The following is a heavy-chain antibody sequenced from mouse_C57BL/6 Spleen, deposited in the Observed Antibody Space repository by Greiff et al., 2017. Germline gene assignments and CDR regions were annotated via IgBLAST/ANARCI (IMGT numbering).Heavy chain of an antibody. CDR3: TRATAQATMDY. J-gene: IGHJ4*01. CDR1: GFTFSSYA. V-gene: IGHV5-9-1*02. Sequence: EVKLVESGDGLVKPGGSLKLSCAASGFTFSSYAMSWVRQTPEKRLEWVAYISSGGDYIYYADSVKGRYTLSRDNARNTLYLQMSSLTSEDTAMYDCTRATAQATMDYWGQGTSVTVSS. CDR2: ISSGGDYI. D-gene: IGHD3-2*02.